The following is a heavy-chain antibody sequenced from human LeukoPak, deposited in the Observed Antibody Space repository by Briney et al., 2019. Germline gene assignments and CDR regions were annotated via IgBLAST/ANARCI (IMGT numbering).Heavy chain of an antibody. CDR2: LNQNGSET. CDR3: ARPAYYYDSSGYYSFDY. Sequence: GSLRLSCVASGFIFTDYWMTWVRQAPGKGLEWVANLNQNGSETYYVDSVKGRFTISRDNAKNTLYLQMSRLRSDDTAVYYCARPAYYYDSSGYYSFDYWGQGTLVTVSS. J-gene: IGHJ4*02. CDR1: GFIFTDYW. V-gene: IGHV3-7*03. D-gene: IGHD3-22*01.